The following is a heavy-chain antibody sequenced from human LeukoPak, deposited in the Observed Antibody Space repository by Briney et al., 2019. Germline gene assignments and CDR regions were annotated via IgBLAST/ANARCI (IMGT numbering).Heavy chain of an antibody. CDR3: ARRQEKFGELLAIDY. J-gene: IGHJ4*02. CDR2: LSHDGNKK. D-gene: IGHD3-10*01. Sequence: GRSLRLSCVVSGFTFSSYGFHWVRQAPGKGLEWIIFLSHDGNKKYYADSVKGRFTVSRDNSKNTLYLQVDSLRLEDTAVYYCARRQEKFGELLAIDYWGQGALVTVSS. CDR1: GFTFSSYG. V-gene: IGHV3-30-3*01.